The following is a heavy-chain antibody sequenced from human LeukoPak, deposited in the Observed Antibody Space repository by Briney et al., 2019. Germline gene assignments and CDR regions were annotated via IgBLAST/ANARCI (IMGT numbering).Heavy chain of an antibody. CDR2: IYYSGST. CDR3: ARVRQLILDY. Sequence: SETLSLTCTVSGGSVSSGSYYWSWIRQPPRKGLEWIGYIYYSGSTNYNPSLKSRVTISVDTSKDQFSLKLSSVTAADTAVYYCARVRQLILDYWGQGTLVTVSS. CDR1: GGSVSSGSYY. D-gene: IGHD6-13*01. J-gene: IGHJ4*02. V-gene: IGHV4-61*01.